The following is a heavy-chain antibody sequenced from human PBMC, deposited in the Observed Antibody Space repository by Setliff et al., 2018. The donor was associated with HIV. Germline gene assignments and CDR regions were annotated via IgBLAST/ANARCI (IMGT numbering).Heavy chain of an antibody. CDR1: GGSITGHY. J-gene: IGHJ4*02. D-gene: IGHD4-17*01. CDR2: IHYSGSS. V-gene: IGHV4-59*11. Sequence: SETLSLTCTVSGGSITGHYWSWIRQPPGKGLEWIGYIHYSGSSNYNPSLKSRVSISLDTSKKQVSLKLNSVTAADTAVYYCARDGPQTYGDYERYYFDYWGQGTLVTVSS. CDR3: ARDGPQTYGDYERYYFDY.